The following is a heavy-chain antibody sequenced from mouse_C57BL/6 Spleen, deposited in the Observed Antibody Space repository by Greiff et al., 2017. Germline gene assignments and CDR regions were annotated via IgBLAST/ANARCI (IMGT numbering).Heavy chain of an antibody. Sequence: EVQLVESEGGLVQPGSSMKLSCTASGFTFSDYYMPWVRQVPEKGLEWVANINYDGSSTYYLDSLKSRFSISRDNAKIILYLQMSSLKSEDTATYYCARDQGDGFAYWGQGTLVTVSA. CDR2: INYDGSST. CDR3: ARDQGDGFAY. D-gene: IGHD3-2*02. CDR1: GFTFSDYY. V-gene: IGHV5-16*01. J-gene: IGHJ3*01.